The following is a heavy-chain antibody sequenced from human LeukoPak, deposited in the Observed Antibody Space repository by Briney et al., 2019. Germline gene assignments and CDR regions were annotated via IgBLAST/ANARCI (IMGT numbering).Heavy chain of an antibody. CDR2: ISVGGAST. J-gene: IGHJ4*02. CDR3: AKMGLAVADTCYFDY. CDR1: GFTFANSA. V-gene: IGHV3-23*01. Sequence: GGSLRLSCAASGFTFANSAMTWVRQAPGKGLEWVSTISVGGASTYYADSVKGRFTISRDNSKDTLYLQMNSLRAEDTAVYYCAKMGLAVADTCYFDYWGQGTLVTVSS. D-gene: IGHD6-19*01.